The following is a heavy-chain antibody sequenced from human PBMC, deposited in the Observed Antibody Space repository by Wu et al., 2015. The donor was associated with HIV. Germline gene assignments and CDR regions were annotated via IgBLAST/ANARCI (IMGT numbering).Heavy chain of an antibody. CDR3: ARGSMDYDILTGDEYYFDY. V-gene: IGHV1-18*01. Sequence: QVQLVQSGPEVKKPGASVKVSCKASGYTFISYGISWVRQAPGQGPEWMAWISAYNGNTNYAQKLQGRVTMTIDTSTSTAYMELRSLRSDDTAMYYCARGSMDYDILTGDEYYFDYWGQGTLVTVSS. CDR1: GYTFISYG. D-gene: IGHD3-9*01. J-gene: IGHJ4*02. CDR2: ISAYNGNT.